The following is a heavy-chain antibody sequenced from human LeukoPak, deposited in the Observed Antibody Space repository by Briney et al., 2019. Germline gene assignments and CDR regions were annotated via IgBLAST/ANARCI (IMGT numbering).Heavy chain of an antibody. CDR3: ARVSYDSSGYYPGRFDY. J-gene: IGHJ4*02. D-gene: IGHD3-22*01. V-gene: IGHV4-59*01. CDR2: IYYSGST. Sequence: SETLSLTCTVSGGSISSYYWSWIRQPPGKGLEWLGYIYYSGSTNYNPSLKSRVTISVDTSKNQFSLKLSSVTAADTAVYYCARVSYDSSGYYPGRFDYWGQGTLVTVSS. CDR1: GGSISSYY.